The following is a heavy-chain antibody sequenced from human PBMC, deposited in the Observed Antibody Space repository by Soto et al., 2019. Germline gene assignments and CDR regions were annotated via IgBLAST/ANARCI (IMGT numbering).Heavy chain of an antibody. D-gene: IGHD5-12*01. CDR3: ARCLGDRSVDNTCGYYYGMDV. CDR1: GGTXTSYA. CDR2: IIPIFGTA. V-gene: IGHV1-69*13. J-gene: IGHJ6*02. Sequence: SXKVSFKASGGTXTSYASSWVRQAPGQGLEWMGGIIPIFGTANYAQKFQGIFTITADESTSTAYMELSRLRSEDTDVYYFARCLGDRSVDNTCGYYYGMDVWGQGTTAPVSS.